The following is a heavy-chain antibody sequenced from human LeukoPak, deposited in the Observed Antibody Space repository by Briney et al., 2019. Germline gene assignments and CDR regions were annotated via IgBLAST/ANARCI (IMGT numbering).Heavy chain of an antibody. CDR2: ISSNGGIT. Sequence: GSLSLSCSASGFTFSSYAMHWVHQAPGKGLEYVSAISSNGGITYYADSVKGRFTISRDNSKNTLYLQMSSLRPEDTAVYYCAYSSGYYHWGQGTLVTVSS. CDR1: GFTFSSYA. V-gene: IGHV3-64D*06. J-gene: IGHJ5*02. CDR3: AYSSGYYH. D-gene: IGHD3-22*01.